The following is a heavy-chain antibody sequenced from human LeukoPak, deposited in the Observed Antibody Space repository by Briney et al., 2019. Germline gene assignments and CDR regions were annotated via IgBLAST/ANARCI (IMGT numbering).Heavy chain of an antibody. CDR1: GGTFSSYA. V-gene: IGHV1-69*04. D-gene: IGHD4-23*01. CDR3: ARGSLSVVTP. CDR2: IIPILGIA. J-gene: IGHJ5*02. Sequence: SVKVSCKASGGTFSSYAISWVRQAPGQGLEWMGRIIPILGIANYAQKFQGRVTIAADKSTSTAYMELSSLRSEDTAVYYCARGSLSVVTPWGQGTLVTVSS.